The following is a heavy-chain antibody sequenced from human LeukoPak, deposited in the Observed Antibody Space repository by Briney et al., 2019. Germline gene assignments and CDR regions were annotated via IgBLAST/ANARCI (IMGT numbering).Heavy chain of an antibody. CDR1: GFTFDDYG. CDR2: INWNGGST. V-gene: IGHV3-20*04. Sequence: GGSLRLSCAASGFTFDDYGMSWVRHAPGKGLEWVSGINWNGGSTVYADCVKGRFTISRHNAKNSLYLQMNSLRAEDTALYYCARARGGATRYYFDYWGQGTLVTVSS. D-gene: IGHD1-26*01. CDR3: ARARGGATRYYFDY. J-gene: IGHJ4*02.